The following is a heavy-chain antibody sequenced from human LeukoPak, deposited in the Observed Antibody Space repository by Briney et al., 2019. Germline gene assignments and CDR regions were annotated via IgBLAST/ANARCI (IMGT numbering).Heavy chain of an antibody. D-gene: IGHD5-12*01. V-gene: IGHV1-8*03. CDR2: MNPNSGNT. Sequence: SVKVSCKASGYTFTSYDVNWVRQAAGQGLEWMGWMNPNSGNTGYAQKFQGRVTITRDTSISTAYMDLSGLRSEDTAVYYCARGGCSGYAWGQGTLVTVSS. CDR1: GYTFTSYD. CDR3: ARGGCSGYA. J-gene: IGHJ5*02.